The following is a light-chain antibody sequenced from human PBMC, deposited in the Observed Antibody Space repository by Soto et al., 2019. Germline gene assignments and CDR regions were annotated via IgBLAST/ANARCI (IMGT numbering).Light chain of an antibody. CDR1: SSDIGRYNY. V-gene: IGLV2-14*01. J-gene: IGLJ2*01. CDR3: ASYTSTTTLVV. Sequence: QSVLTQPASVSGSPGQSITISCTGTSSDIGRYNYVSWYQQHPGKAPRLVISGVNKRPSGISNRFSGSKSGNTASLTISGLQADDEAIYYCASYTSTTTLVVFGGGTTLTVL. CDR2: GVN.